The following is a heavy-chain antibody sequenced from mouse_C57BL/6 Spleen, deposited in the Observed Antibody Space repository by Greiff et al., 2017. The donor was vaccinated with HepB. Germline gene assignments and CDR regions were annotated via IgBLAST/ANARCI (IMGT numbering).Heavy chain of an antibody. D-gene: IGHD2-4*01. Sequence: QVQLQQSGPELVKPGASVKISCKASGYAFSSSWMNWVKQRPGKGLEWIGRIYPGDGDTNYNGKFKGKATLTADKSSSTAYMQLSSLKSEDSAVYFCARSRLRSSYAMDYWGQGTSVTVSS. J-gene: IGHJ4*01. CDR3: ARSRLRSSYAMDY. V-gene: IGHV1-82*01. CDR1: GYAFSSSW. CDR2: IYPGDGDT.